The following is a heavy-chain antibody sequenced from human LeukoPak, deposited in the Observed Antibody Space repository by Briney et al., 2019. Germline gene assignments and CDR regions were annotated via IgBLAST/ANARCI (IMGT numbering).Heavy chain of an antibody. CDR3: SRDRLGGLDL. D-gene: IGHD5-12*01. Sequence: GSLRLSCAASGFDFSTYAINWVRQAPGKGLEWVSPISTMSNYIFYGDSVKGRFTISRDNAKNSVYLQMNSLRPEDTAVYYCSRDRLGGLDLWGQGTLVTVSS. J-gene: IGHJ5*02. CDR2: ISTMSNYI. CDR1: GFDFSTYA. V-gene: IGHV3-21*01.